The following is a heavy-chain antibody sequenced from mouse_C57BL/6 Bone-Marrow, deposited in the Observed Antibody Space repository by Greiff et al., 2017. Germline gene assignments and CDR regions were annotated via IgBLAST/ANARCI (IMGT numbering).Heavy chain of an antibody. CDR1: GYTFTSYC. J-gene: IGHJ1*01. V-gene: IGHV1-55*01. D-gene: IGHD2-5*01. CDR2: IYPGSGST. CDR3: ARLYYSNYSYFVC. Sequence: QVQLKQPGAELVKPGASVKMSCKASGYTFTSYCITWVKQRPGQGLEWIGDIYPGSGSTNYNEKFKGKATLTVDTSSSTAYMQLRSLTSEDSAVYYCARLYYSNYSYFVCWGAGTTVTVSS.